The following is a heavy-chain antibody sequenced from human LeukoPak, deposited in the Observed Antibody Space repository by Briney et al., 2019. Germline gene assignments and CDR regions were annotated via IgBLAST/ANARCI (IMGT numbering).Heavy chain of an antibody. Sequence: SQTLSLTCTVPGGSISSGGYYWSWIRQHPGKGLEWIGYIYYSGSTYYNPSLKSRVTISVDTSKNQFSLKLSSVTAADTAVYYCARTSIVVVVAAWGTSSYYFDYWGQGTLVTVSS. CDR2: IYYSGST. D-gene: IGHD2-15*01. CDR3: ARTSIVVVVAAWGTSSYYFDY. V-gene: IGHV4-31*03. CDR1: GGSISSGGYY. J-gene: IGHJ4*02.